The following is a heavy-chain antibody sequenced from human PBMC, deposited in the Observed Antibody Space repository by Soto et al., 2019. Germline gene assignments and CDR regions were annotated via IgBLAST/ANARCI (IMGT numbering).Heavy chain of an antibody. D-gene: IGHD3-3*01. Sequence: QVQLVQSGAEVKKPGASVKVSCKASGYTFTSYGISWVRQAPGQGLEWMGWINPYNGNTNYAQKLQGRVTMPTDTSTNTPYMDLRNLRSDDRDVDYCAGDGFWIDYWRQGTLVTVSS. CDR1: GYTFTSYG. CDR3: AGDGFWIDY. V-gene: IGHV1-18*01. CDR2: INPYNGNT. J-gene: IGHJ4*02.